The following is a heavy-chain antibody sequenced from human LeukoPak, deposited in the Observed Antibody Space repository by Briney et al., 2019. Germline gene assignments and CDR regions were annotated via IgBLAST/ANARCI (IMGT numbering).Heavy chain of an antibody. D-gene: IGHD2-2*01. Sequence: GGSLRLSCAVSGFTLSSYWMHWVRHAPGKGLVWVSRIDSDGSTTDYADSVKGRFTISRDNANNTLYLQMNSLRAEDAGVYYCARGLTLLGYCSSTSCLMNYWGQGTLVTVSS. J-gene: IGHJ4*02. V-gene: IGHV3-74*01. CDR3: ARGLTLLGYCSSTSCLMNY. CDR1: GFTLSSYW. CDR2: IDSDGSTT.